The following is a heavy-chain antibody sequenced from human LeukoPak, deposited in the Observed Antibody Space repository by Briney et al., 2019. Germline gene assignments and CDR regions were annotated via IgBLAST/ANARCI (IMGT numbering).Heavy chain of an antibody. V-gene: IGHV3-15*07. D-gene: IGHD3-10*01. CDR2: IKTKTDGGAL. Sequence: GGSLRLSCTTSGFTFSKVWMNWVRQTPGKGLEWVGRIKTKTDGGALEYAAPVKGRFTISRDDSQSTVFLQMNSLKIEDTAIYYCTTGIDDGGGYWGQGTLVTVSS. J-gene: IGHJ4*02. CDR1: GFTFSKVW. CDR3: TTGIDDGGGY.